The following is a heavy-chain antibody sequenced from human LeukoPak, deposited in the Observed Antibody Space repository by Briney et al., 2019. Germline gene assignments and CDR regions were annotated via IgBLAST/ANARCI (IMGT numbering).Heavy chain of an antibody. CDR1: GYTFTSYD. D-gene: IGHD3-10*01. J-gene: IGHJ6*02. CDR2: ISAYNGNT. CDR3: ARDASGSFIYYYYYYGMDV. V-gene: IGHV1-18*01. Sequence: ASVKVSCKASGYTFTSYDINWVRQATGQGLEWTGWISAYNGNTNYAQKLQGRVTMTTDTSTSTAYMELRSLRSDDTAVYYYARDASGSFIYYYYYYGMDVWGQGTTVTVSS.